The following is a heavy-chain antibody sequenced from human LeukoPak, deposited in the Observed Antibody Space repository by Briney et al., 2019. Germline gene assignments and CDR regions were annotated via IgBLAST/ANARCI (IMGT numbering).Heavy chain of an antibody. V-gene: IGHV3-23*01. Sequence: PGGSLRLSCAASGFTFSSYGMHWVRQAPGKGLEWVSAISGSGGSTYYADSVKGRFTISRDNSKNTLYLQMNSLRAEDTAVYYCAKMGITMIVVVIDYWGQGTLVTVSS. D-gene: IGHD3-22*01. CDR2: ISGSGGST. J-gene: IGHJ4*02. CDR1: GFTFSSYG. CDR3: AKMGITMIVVVIDY.